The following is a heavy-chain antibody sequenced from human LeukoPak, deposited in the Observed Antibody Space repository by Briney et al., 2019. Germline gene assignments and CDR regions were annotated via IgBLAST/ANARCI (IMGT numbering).Heavy chain of an antibody. D-gene: IGHD6-13*01. J-gene: IGHJ1*01. CDR1: GYTFTSYD. CDR3: ARGPAYSSSWHFQH. V-gene: IGHV1-8*03. Sequence: ASVKVSCKASGYTFTSYDINWVRQATGQGLEWMGWMNPNSGNTGYAQKFQGRVTITRNTSISTAYMELSSLRSEDTAVYYCARGPAYSSSWHFQHWGQGTLVTVSS. CDR2: MNPNSGNT.